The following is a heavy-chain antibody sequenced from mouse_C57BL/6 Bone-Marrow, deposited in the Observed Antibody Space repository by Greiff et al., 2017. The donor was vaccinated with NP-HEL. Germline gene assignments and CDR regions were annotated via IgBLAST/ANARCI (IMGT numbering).Heavy chain of an antibody. CDR2: INPYNGDT. Sequence: VQLQQSGPELVKPGDSVKISCKASGYSFTGYFMNWVMQSHGKSLEWIGRINPYNGDTFYNQKFKGKATLTVDKSSSTAHMELRSLTSEDSAVYYCAKGPYSNYGDYWGQGTTLTVSS. V-gene: IGHV1-20*01. J-gene: IGHJ2*01. D-gene: IGHD2-5*01. CDR3: AKGPYSNYGDY. CDR1: GYSFTGYF.